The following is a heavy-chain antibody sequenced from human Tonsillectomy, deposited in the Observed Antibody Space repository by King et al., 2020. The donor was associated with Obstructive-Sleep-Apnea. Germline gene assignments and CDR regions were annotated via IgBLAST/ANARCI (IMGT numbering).Heavy chain of an antibody. Sequence: VQLVESGAEVKKPGSSVKVSCKASGGTFTNFAISWVRQAPGQGLEWMGGIIPLFGTTNYAQNFQDRVTITADESTSTAYMELSSLRSEDTAVYYCARDQMLAVAGQGNWFDPWGQGTLVTVSS. CDR2: IIPLFGTT. V-gene: IGHV1-69*01. J-gene: IGHJ5*02. CDR3: ARDQMLAVAGQGNWFDP. D-gene: IGHD6-13*01. CDR1: GGTFTNFA.